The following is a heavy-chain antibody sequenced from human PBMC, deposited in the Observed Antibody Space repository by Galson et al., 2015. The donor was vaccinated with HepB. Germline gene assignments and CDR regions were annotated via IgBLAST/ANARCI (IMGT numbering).Heavy chain of an antibody. J-gene: IGHJ4*02. CDR1: GFTFSSYA. D-gene: IGHD3-10*01. Sequence: SLRLSCAASGFTFSSYAMHWVRQAPGKGLEWVAVISYDGSNKYYADSVKGRFTISRDNSKNTLYLQMNSLRAEDTAVYYCARDGRFGDKLGYYFDYWGQGTLVTVSS. CDR2: ISYDGSNK. CDR3: ARDGRFGDKLGYYFDY. V-gene: IGHV3-30*04.